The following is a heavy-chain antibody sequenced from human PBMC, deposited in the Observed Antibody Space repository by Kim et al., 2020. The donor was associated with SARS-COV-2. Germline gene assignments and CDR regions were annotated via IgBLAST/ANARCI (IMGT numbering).Heavy chain of an antibody. CDR3: ANYYYDSSGYYN. D-gene: IGHD3-22*01. J-gene: IGHJ4*02. V-gene: IGHV3-23*01. Sequence: YYADSVKGRFTISRDNSKNTLYLQMNSLRAEDTAVYYCANYYYDSSGYYNWGQGTLVTVSS.